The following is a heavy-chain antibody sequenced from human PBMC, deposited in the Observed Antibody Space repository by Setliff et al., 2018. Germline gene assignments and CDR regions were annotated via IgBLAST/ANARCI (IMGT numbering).Heavy chain of an antibody. CDR3: ARGRMRGSCSGPSCTYDPFDI. CDR1: GGSFSDYY. J-gene: IGHJ3*02. D-gene: IGHD2-2*01. V-gene: IGHV4-34*01. Sequence: SETLSLTCTVYGGSFSDYYWGWVRQPPGKGLEWIGEINHSGSTNYIPSLTSRVTISVDTSKNQFSLILRSVTAADTAVYYCARGRMRGSCSGPSCTYDPFDIWGQGTPVTVSS. CDR2: INHSGST.